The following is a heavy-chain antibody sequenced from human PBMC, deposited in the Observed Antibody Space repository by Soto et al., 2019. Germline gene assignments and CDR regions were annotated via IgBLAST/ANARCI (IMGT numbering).Heavy chain of an antibody. CDR1: GGSISNYY. Sequence: PSETLSLTCTVSGGSISNYYWSWIRQPPGKGLEWIGYIYFTGSTRYNSSLKSRATISVDTSKNQFSLKLYSVTAADTAVYYCARVGSGYVRGFDYWGQGILVTVSS. J-gene: IGHJ4*02. V-gene: IGHV4-59*01. D-gene: IGHD5-12*01. CDR3: ARVGSGYVRGFDY. CDR2: IYFTGST.